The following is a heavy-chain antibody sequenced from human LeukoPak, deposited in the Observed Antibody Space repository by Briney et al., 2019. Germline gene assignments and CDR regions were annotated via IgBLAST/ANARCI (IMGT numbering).Heavy chain of an antibody. Sequence: PGGSLRLSCAASGFTFSSYSMNWVRQAPGKGLEWVSSISSSSSYIYYADSVKGRFTISRDNAKNSLYLQMNSLRAEDTAVYYCASHYGDYFRVFDYWGQGTLVTVSS. J-gene: IGHJ4*02. D-gene: IGHD4-17*01. CDR3: ASHYGDYFRVFDY. V-gene: IGHV3-21*01. CDR2: ISSSSSYI. CDR1: GFTFSSYS.